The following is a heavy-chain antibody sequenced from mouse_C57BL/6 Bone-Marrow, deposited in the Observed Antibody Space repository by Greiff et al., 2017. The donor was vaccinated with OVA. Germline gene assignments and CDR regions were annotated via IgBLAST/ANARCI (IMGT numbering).Heavy chain of an antibody. J-gene: IGHJ3*01. CDR3: ARDYYYGSSSVAY. D-gene: IGHD1-1*01. V-gene: IGHV5-17*01. Sequence: EVHLVESGGGLVKPGGSLKLSCAASGFTFSDYGMHWVRQAPEKGLEWVAYLSSGSSTIYYAATVTGRFTISRDNAKNTLFLQMTSLRSEDTAMYYGARDYYYGSSSVAYWGQGTLGTVSA. CDR1: GFTFSDYG. CDR2: LSSGSSTI.